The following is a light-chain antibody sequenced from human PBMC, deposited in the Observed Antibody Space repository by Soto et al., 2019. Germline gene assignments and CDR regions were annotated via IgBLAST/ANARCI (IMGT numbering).Light chain of an antibody. V-gene: IGKV1-27*01. CDR2: AAS. CDR1: HGISNY. Sequence: DIQMTQSPSSLSASVGDRVTITCRASHGISNYLAWYQQKPGKVPKLLIYAASTLQSGVPSRFSGSGSGTDFTLTLSRLQPEDVATYYCHKYNSAPLTFGGGTKVEIK. J-gene: IGKJ4*01. CDR3: HKYNSAPLT.